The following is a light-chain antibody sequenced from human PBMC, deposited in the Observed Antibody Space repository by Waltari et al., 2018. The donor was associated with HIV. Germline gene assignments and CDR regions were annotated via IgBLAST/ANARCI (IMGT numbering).Light chain of an antibody. CDR2: EVS. Sequence: SALTQPAPGSCVPGQPITIPFSRTSRNGGHYHYCSRYQPHPDRAPKIMIYEVSNRPSGVSNRVSGSKSGNTASLTISALQDEDEADYYCTSYTSSSPCVFGTGTKVTVL. V-gene: IGLV2-14*01. J-gene: IGLJ1*01. CDR1: SRNGGHYHY. CDR3: TSYTSSSPCV.